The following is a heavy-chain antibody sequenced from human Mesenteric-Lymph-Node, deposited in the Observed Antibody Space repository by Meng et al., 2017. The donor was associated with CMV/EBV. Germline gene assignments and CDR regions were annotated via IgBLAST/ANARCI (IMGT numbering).Heavy chain of an antibody. D-gene: IGHD1-26*01. CDR2: IYSGRYT. CDR1: GFTVRSNY. V-gene: IGHV3-66*02. Sequence: GESLKISCAASGFTVRSNYMSWVRQAPGKGLEWVSSIYSGRYTYYPDSVKGRFTISSDDSKNTLYLQMNSLRDEDTAIYFCGAIYDMDVWGQGTTVTVSS. CDR3: GAIYDMDV. J-gene: IGHJ6*02.